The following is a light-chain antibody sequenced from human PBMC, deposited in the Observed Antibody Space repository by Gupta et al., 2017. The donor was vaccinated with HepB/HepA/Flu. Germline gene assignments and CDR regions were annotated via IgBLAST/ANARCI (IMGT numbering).Light chain of an antibody. CDR3: QRYGSPGYT. J-gene: IGKJ2*01. V-gene: IGKV3-20*01. Sequence: IVLAQSPGTLSLSPGERASLSCRASQSISYNYLAWYQKKPGRPPRLLIYGASNRLTGVPDRCSGSGSGTDFPLTISRLEHEDFAVYYCQRYGSPGYTFGQGTKLEIK. CDR1: QSISYNY. CDR2: GAS.